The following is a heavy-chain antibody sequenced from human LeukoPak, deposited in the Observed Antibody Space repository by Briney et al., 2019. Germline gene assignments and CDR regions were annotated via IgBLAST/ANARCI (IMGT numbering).Heavy chain of an antibody. CDR2: MNPNSGNT. CDR1: GYTFTSYD. Sequence: ASVKVSCKASGYTFTSYDINWVRQATGQGLEWMGWMNPNSGNTGYAQKFQGRVTMTRNTSISTAYMELSSLRSEDTAVYYCARGAARRVHFQHWGQGTLVTVSS. V-gene: IGHV1-8*01. J-gene: IGHJ1*01. CDR3: ARGAARRVHFQH. D-gene: IGHD6-25*01.